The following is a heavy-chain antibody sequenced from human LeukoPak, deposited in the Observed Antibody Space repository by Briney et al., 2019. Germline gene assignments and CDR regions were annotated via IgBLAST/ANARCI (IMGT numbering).Heavy chain of an antibody. V-gene: IGHV3-30*02. D-gene: IGHD4-17*01. Sequence: GGSLRLSCAASGFTFSTYAMSWVRQAPGKGLEWVAFIQNDGNNKYYADSVKGRFTISRDNSKNTLYLQMNSLRTEDTADYYCAKRGTVTSNFEYWGQGTLVTVSS. CDR3: AKRGTVTSNFEY. CDR2: IQNDGNNK. J-gene: IGHJ4*02. CDR1: GFTFSTYA.